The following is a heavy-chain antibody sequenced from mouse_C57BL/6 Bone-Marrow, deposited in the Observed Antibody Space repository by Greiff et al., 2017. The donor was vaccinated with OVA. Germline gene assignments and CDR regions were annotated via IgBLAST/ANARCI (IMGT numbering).Heavy chain of an antibody. Sequence: QVQLKQSGSELRSPGSSVKLSCKDFDSAVFPIAYMSWVRQKPGHGFEWIGGILPSIGRTIYGEKFEDKATLDADTLSNTAYLELNSLTSEDSAIYYCASSTTVVATEYFDVWGTGTTVTVSS. CDR2: ILPSIGRT. V-gene: IGHV15-2*01. CDR3: ASSTTVVATEYFDV. J-gene: IGHJ1*03. D-gene: IGHD1-1*01. CDR1: DSAVFPIAY.